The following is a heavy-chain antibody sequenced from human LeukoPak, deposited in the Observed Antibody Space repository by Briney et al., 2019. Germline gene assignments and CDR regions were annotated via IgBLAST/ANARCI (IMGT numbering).Heavy chain of an antibody. V-gene: IGHV3-9*01. D-gene: IGHD6-19*01. CDR3: AREEAVAGTSYYGMDV. CDR1: GFTFDDYS. Sequence: PGRSLRLSCAASGFTFDDYSMHWVRQAPGKGLEWVSGISWNSGSIAYADSVKGRFTISRDNAKNSLYLQMNSLRAEDTAVYYCAREEAVAGTSYYGMDVWGQGTTVTVSS. CDR2: ISWNSGSI. J-gene: IGHJ6*02.